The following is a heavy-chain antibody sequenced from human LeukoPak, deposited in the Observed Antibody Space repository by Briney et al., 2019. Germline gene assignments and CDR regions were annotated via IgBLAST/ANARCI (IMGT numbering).Heavy chain of an antibody. V-gene: IGHV4-34*01. Sequence: SETLSLTCAVYGGPFSAYYWSWIRQPPGKGLEWIGEINHSGSTNYNPSFKSRVTISVDTSRNQFSLNLNSVTAADTAVYYCARSPYMDVWGKGTTVTVSS. CDR2: INHSGST. J-gene: IGHJ6*03. CDR3: ARSPYMDV. CDR1: GGPFSAYY.